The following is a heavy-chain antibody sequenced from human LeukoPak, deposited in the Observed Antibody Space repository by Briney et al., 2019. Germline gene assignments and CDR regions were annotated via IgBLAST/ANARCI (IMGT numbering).Heavy chain of an antibody. V-gene: IGHV4-59*02. CDR1: GGSVSGYY. D-gene: IGHD3-3*01. Sequence: SETLSLTCVVSGGSVSGYYWGWIRQPPGRGLEWIGYVYYSGSTNYNPSFKSRITISVDTSRNQFSLQLSSVTAADTAVYYCASGALRFLPRYYYGMDVWGQGTTVTVSS. CDR3: ASGALRFLPRYYYGMDV. J-gene: IGHJ6*02. CDR2: VYYSGST.